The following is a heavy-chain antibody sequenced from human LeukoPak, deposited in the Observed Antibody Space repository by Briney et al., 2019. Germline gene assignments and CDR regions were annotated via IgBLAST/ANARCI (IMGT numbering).Heavy chain of an antibody. D-gene: IGHD6-13*01. CDR3: AKVPRQHDNWFDP. V-gene: IGHV3-48*01. J-gene: IGHJ5*02. CDR2: ISSSSTII. CDR1: ELTSSTSW. Sequence: GGSLRLSCAASELTSSTSWMSWVRQAPGKGLEWVSYISSSSTIIHYADSVKGRFTISRDDAKNSLYLQMNSLRAEDTAVYYCAKVPRQHDNWFDPWGQGTLVTVSS.